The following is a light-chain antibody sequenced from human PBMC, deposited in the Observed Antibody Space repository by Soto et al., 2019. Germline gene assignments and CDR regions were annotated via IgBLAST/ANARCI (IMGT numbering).Light chain of an antibody. CDR1: QSVSSN. V-gene: IGKV3-15*01. Sequence: EIVMTQSPATLSVSPRERATLSCRARQSVSSNLAWYQQKPGQAPSLLLYGAFTRATGIPARFSGTGSGTEFTLTISSLQSEDFALYYCQQYNDWPLTFGQGTKVDIK. CDR2: GAF. CDR3: QQYNDWPLT. J-gene: IGKJ1*01.